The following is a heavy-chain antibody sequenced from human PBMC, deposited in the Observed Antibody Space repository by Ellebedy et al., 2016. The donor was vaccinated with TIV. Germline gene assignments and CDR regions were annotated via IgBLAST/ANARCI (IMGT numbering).Heavy chain of an antibody. CDR3: ARHTTMTTIGT. J-gene: IGHJ5*02. V-gene: IGHV4-39*01. CDR2: IYYIGNT. CDR1: GGSFSGYY. Sequence: MPSETLSLTCAVYGGSFSGYYWGWIRQLPGKGLEWIGSIYYIGNTYYTPSLKSRVTMSLDTSKNQFSLKLTSGTAEDTAVYYWARHTTMTTIGTWGQGTLVTVSS. D-gene: IGHD4-17*01.